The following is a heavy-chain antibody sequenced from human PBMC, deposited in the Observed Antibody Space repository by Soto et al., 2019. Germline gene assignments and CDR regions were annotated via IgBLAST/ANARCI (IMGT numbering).Heavy chain of an antibody. CDR1: GDSIIGTHW. V-gene: IGHV4-4*02. D-gene: IGHD4-17*01. CDR3: ARSMTTVVTLDY. CDR2: THHSRGT. J-gene: IGHJ4*02. Sequence: SETLSLTCAVSGDSIIGTHWWSWVRRPPGKGLEFIGETHHSRGTNYNPSLRSRVTISLDKSKNQLSLILNSVTAADTAVYYCARSMTTVVTLDYWGQGTLVTVSS.